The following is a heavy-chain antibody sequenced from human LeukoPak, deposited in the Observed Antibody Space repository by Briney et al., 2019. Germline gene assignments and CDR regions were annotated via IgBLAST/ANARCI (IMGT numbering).Heavy chain of an antibody. CDR3: ARSYYGSGSSQFDY. J-gene: IGHJ4*02. V-gene: IGHV3-53*01. D-gene: IGHD3-10*01. Sequence: GGSLRLSCAASGFTVSSNYMSWVRQAPGKGLEWVSVIYGGDTTNYADSVKGRFTMSRDNSKNTLYLQMNGLRAEDTAVYYCARSYYGSGSSQFDYWGQGTLVTVSS. CDR1: GFTVSSNY. CDR2: IYGGDTT.